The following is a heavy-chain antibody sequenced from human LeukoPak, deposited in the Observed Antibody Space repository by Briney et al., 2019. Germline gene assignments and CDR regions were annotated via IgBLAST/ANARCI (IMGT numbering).Heavy chain of an antibody. CDR2: INPKSGGT. V-gene: IGHV1-2*02. CDR1: GYTFTDYY. CDR3: ARGLLRGSLDY. D-gene: IGHD1-26*01. Sequence: ASVKVSCKASGYTFTDYYIHWVRQAPGQGLEWMGWINPKSGGTNYAQRYRGRVTMTWDTSISTAYMELSRLRSDDTAVYYCARGLLRGSLDYWGQGTLLTVSS. J-gene: IGHJ4*02.